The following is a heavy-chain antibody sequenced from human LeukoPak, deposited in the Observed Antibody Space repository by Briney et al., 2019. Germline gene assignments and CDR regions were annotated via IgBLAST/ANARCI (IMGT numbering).Heavy chain of an antibody. V-gene: IGHV4-4*07. CDR3: AIGSYGGWGKDS. J-gene: IGHJ5*01. CDR2: IYTRRST. CDR1: GGSISSYY. Sequence: SETLSLTCTVSGGSISSYYWSWIPHPAGKGLECIGRIYTRRSTNYHSSPRCRVPMSRDTSKTQFSLKLSSVTAADRAVYYCAIGSYGGWGKDSWGQGTLVTVSS. D-gene: IGHD4-23*01.